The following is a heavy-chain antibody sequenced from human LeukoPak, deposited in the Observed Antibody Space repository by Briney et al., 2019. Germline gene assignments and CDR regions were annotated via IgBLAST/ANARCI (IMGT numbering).Heavy chain of an antibody. V-gene: IGHV4-4*09. Sequence: SETLSLTCTVSGGSISSYYWSWIRQSPVKGLEWIGYIFPSGSAFYNPSLESRVTISLDTSENQFSLRLSSVTAADTAVYYCARRNHYFYDMDVWGKGTTVTVSS. CDR2: IFPSGSA. CDR3: ARRNHYFYDMDV. CDR1: GGSISSYY. J-gene: IGHJ6*04.